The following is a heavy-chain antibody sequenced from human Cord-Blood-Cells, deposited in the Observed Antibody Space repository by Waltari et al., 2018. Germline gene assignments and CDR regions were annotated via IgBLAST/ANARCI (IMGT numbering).Heavy chain of an antibody. CDR3: ARVTAMPHAFDI. Sequence: QVQLQQWGAGLLKPSETLSLTCAVYGGSFSGYYRSWIRQPPGKGLEWIGEINHSGSTNYNPSLKSRVTISVDTSKNQFSLKLSSVTAADTAVYYCARVTAMPHAFDIWGQGTMVTVSS. CDR2: INHSGST. CDR1: GGSFSGYY. D-gene: IGHD5-18*01. J-gene: IGHJ3*02. V-gene: IGHV4-34*01.